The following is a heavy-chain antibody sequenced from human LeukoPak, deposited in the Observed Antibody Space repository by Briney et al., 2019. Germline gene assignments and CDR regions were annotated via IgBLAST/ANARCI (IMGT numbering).Heavy chain of an antibody. CDR2: ISAYNGNT. Sequence: GASVKVSCKASGYTFSSYGISWVRQAPGQGLEWMGWISAYNGNTKYAQKLQGRVTMTTDTSTSTAYMELRSLRSDDTAVYYCARDKGKWEHLWYFDYWGQGTLVTVSS. CDR3: ARDKGKWEHLWYFDY. CDR1: GYTFSSYG. D-gene: IGHD1-26*01. J-gene: IGHJ4*02. V-gene: IGHV1-18*01.